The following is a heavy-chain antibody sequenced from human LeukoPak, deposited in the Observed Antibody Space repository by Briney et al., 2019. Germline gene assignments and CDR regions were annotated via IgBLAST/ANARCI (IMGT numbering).Heavy chain of an antibody. V-gene: IGHV3-33*01. CDR1: GFTFSSYG. Sequence: PGGSLRLSCAASGFTFSSYGMHWVRQAPGKGREGVAVIWYDGSNKYYADSVKGRFTISRDNSKNTLYLQMNSLRAEDTAVYYCARDGAIVVVPAAIEFYYYYMDVWGKGTTVTVSS. J-gene: IGHJ6*03. CDR3: ARDGAIVVVPAAIEFYYYYMDV. CDR2: IWYDGSNK. D-gene: IGHD2-2*02.